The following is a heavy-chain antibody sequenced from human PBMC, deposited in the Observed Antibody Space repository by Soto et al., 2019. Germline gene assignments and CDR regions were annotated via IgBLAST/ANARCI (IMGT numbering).Heavy chain of an antibody. D-gene: IGHD7-27*01. CDR2: ISSTTNYI. CDR3: ARESEDLTSNFDY. V-gene: IGHV3-21*06. J-gene: IGHJ4*02. CDR1: GFTFTRYS. Sequence: GSLRLACAASGFTFTRYSMNWVRQAPGKGLEWVSSISSTTNYIYYGDSMKGRFTISRDNAKNSLYLEMNSLRAEDKAVYSCARESEDLTSNFDYWGQGTLVTVSS.